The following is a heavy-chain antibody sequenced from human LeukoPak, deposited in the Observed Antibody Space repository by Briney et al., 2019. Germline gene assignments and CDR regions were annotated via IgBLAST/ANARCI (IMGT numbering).Heavy chain of an antibody. V-gene: IGHV3-15*01. CDR1: GFTFTNAW. Sequence: PGGSLRLSCAASGFTFTNAWMSWIRQAPGKGPEWVGRIKSKTDGETKDYAAPVKGRFTIPRDGSKNTLYMEMNSLKTEDTAVYYCTTRTRYCGGDCYPFDYRGQGTLVTVSS. J-gene: IGHJ4*02. CDR2: IKSKTDGETK. D-gene: IGHD2-21*02. CDR3: TTRTRYCGGDCYPFDY.